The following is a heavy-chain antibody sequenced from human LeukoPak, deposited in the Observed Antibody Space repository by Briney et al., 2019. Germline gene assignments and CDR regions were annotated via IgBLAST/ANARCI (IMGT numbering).Heavy chain of an antibody. J-gene: IGHJ5*02. CDR1: GGSFSGYY. CDR2: IYTSGST. D-gene: IGHD3-10*01. CDR3: ARDSGTTGEVKFDP. Sequence: SETLSLTCAVYGGSFSGYYWSWIRQPAGKGLEWIGRIYTSGSTTYNPSLKSRLTMSVDTSKNQFSLRLSSVTAADTAVYYCARDSGTTGEVKFDPWGQGTLVTVSS. V-gene: IGHV4-4*07.